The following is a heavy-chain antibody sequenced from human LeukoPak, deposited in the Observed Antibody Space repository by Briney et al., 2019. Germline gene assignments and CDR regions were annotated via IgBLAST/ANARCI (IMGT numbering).Heavy chain of an antibody. V-gene: IGHV3-48*04. CDR3: ARGSAPMNY. CDR2: ISSSSSTI. J-gene: IGHJ4*02. CDR1: GFTFNSYS. Sequence: GGSLRLSCAASGFTFNSYSMNWVRQAPGKGLKWVSYISSSSSTIYYADSVKGRFTISRDNAKNSLYLQMNSLRAEDTAVYYCARGSAPMNYWGQGTLVTVSS.